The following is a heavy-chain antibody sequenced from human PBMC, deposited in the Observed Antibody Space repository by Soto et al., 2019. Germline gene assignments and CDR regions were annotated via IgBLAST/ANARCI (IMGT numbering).Heavy chain of an antibody. CDR3: AREDKSAPDY. Sequence: SETLSLTCTVSGGSISSSDHHWAWIRQPPGKGLEWIGSIFYSGTTYYSPSLKSRVTISVDPPKNQFSLKLSSVTAADTAVYYCAREDKSAPDYWGEGTLVTVSS. D-gene: IGHD2-15*01. V-gene: IGHV4-39*01. CDR1: GGSISSSDHH. J-gene: IGHJ4*02. CDR2: IFYSGTT.